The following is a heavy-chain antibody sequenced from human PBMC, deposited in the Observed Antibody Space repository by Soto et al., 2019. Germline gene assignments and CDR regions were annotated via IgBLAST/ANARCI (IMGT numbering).Heavy chain of an antibody. Sequence: SETLSLTCTVSDGSISRGGYYWSWLRQSPGKGLEWIGNIYYTGRTSYNPSLKSRVTISLETSKRQFSLRLASVSAADTALYYCAREGSYHYFDYWGQGALVTVSS. D-gene: IGHD1-26*01. V-gene: IGHV4-31*03. J-gene: IGHJ4*02. CDR3: AREGSYHYFDY. CDR1: DGSISRGGYY. CDR2: IYYTGRT.